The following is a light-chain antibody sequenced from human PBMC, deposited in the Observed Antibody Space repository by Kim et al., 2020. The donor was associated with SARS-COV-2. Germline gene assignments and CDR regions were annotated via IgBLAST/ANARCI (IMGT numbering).Light chain of an antibody. CDR3: QAWDSSPWV. Sequence: SYELTQPPSVSVSPGQTASITCSGDKLGDKYACXYQQKPGQSPVLVIYQDSKRPSGIPERFSGSNSGNTATLTISGTQAMDEADYYCQAWDSSPWVFGGG. CDR2: QDS. J-gene: IGLJ2*01. CDR1: KLGDKY. V-gene: IGLV3-1*01.